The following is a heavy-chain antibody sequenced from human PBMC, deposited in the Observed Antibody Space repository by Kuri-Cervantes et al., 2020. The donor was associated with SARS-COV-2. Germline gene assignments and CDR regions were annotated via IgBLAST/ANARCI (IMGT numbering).Heavy chain of an antibody. CDR3: ARWGRGDYVWGSYRPFDY. D-gene: IGHD3-16*02. V-gene: IGHV1-46*01. Sequence: ASVKVSCKASGYTFTSYYMHWVRQAPGQGLEWMGIINPSGGSTSYAQKFQGRVTMTRDTSIGTAYMELSRLRSDDTAVYYCARWGRGDYVWGSYRPFDYWGQGTLVTVSS. CDR2: INPSGGST. J-gene: IGHJ4*02. CDR1: GYTFTSYY.